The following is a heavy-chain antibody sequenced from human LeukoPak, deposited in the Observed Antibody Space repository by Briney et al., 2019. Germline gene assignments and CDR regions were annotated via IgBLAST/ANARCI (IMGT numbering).Heavy chain of an antibody. Sequence: GGSLRLSCSASGFTFSSYAMHWVRQAPGKGLECVSAIVINGGRTYYADYVKGRFTISRDNSKNTLYLQMNNLRAEDTAVYHCARDRLPPLGAFDIWGQGTMVTVSS. J-gene: IGHJ3*02. CDR2: IVINGGRT. V-gene: IGHV3-64*04. D-gene: IGHD3-16*01. CDR1: GFTFSSYA. CDR3: ARDRLPPLGAFDI.